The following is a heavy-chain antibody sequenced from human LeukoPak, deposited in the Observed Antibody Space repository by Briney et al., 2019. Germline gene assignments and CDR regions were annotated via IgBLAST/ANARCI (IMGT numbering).Heavy chain of an antibody. CDR2: INPNSGGT. D-gene: IGHD5-24*01. J-gene: IGHJ5*02. CDR1: GGTFSSYA. V-gene: IGHV1-2*02. CDR3: ARQEMATILYPP. Sequence: ASVTVSCKASGGTFSSYAISWVRQAPGQGLEWMGWINPNSGGTNYAQKFQGRVTMTRDTSISTAYMELSSLGSDDTAVYYCARQEMATILYPPWGQGTLVTVSS.